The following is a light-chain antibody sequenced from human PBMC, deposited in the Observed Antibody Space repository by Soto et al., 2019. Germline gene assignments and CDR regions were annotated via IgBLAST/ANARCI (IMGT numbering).Light chain of an antibody. V-gene: IGLV1-47*02. CDR2: SNN. Sequence: QLVLTQPPSASGTPGQRVTISCSGSSSNIGSNYVYWYQQLPGTAPKLLIYSNNQRPSGVPDRFSGSKSGTSASLAISGLRSEDEADYYCAAWDDSLSDVVFGGGTKLTVL. CDR1: SSNIGSNY. J-gene: IGLJ2*01. CDR3: AAWDDSLSDVV.